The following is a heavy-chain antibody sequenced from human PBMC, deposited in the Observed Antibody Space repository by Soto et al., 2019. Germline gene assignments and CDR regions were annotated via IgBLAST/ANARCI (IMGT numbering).Heavy chain of an antibody. D-gene: IGHD3-10*01. Sequence: QVQLVQSGAEVKKPGASVKVSCKASGYTFSSYRIAWVRQAPGQGLEWMGQINPDNGNKNYARNLQDRVTMTTDTSTSAGYMELRSLKSDDTAVYYCARETLNAGPSDYWGQGTLVTASS. V-gene: IGHV1-18*01. J-gene: IGHJ4*02. CDR3: ARETLNAGPSDY. CDR2: INPDNGNK. CDR1: GYTFSSYR.